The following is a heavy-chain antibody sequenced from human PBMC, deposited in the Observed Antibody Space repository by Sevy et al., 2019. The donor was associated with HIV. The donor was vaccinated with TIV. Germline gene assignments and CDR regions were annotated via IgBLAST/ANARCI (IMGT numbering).Heavy chain of an antibody. CDR2: MWQDGSEK. CDR3: ARGIYGSGSRLGLGY. CDR1: GFTFSSYW. D-gene: IGHD3-10*01. J-gene: IGHJ4*02. V-gene: IGHV3-7*01. Sequence: GGSLRLSCAASGFTFSSYWMTWVRQAPGKGLEWVANMWQDGSEKYDVDSVKGRFTISRDNAKNSLYLQMNSLRAEDTAVYYCARGIYGSGSRLGLGYWGQGTLVTVSS.